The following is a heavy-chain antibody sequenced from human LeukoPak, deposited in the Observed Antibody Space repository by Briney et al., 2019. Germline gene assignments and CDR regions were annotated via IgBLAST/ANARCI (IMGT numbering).Heavy chain of an antibody. J-gene: IGHJ6*02. CDR3: ARAYNGYDLNYYYGMDV. CDR1: GFTFSSYS. Sequence: GGSLRLSCAASGFTFSSYSMNWVRQAPGKGLEWVSVIYSGGSTYYADSVKGRFTISRDNSKNTLYLQMNSLRAEDTAVYYCARAYNGYDLNYYYGMDVWGQGTTVTVSS. CDR2: IYSGGST. D-gene: IGHD1-20*01. V-gene: IGHV3-66*01.